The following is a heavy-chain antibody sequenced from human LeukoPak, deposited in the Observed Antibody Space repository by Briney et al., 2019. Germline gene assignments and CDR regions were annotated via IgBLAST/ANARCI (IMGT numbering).Heavy chain of an antibody. CDR1: GGSISSSTYY. D-gene: IGHD4-23*01. Sequence: SETLSLTCSVSGGSISSSTYYWGWIRQPPGKGLEWIGNIYNSGSTYYNPSLKSRVTISVDTSKNQFSLKLSSVTAADTAVYYCARHVTTTVVTPGLPSYYFDYWGQGTLVTVSS. CDR2: IYNSGST. V-gene: IGHV4-39*01. J-gene: IGHJ4*02. CDR3: ARHVTTTVVTPGLPSYYFDY.